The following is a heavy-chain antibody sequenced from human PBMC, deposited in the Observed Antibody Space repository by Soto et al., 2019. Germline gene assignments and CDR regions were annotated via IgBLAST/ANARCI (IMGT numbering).Heavy chain of an antibody. CDR1: GDTFTNFG. D-gene: IGHD3-10*01. CDR3: ATVLRGGVNWFDP. CDR2: IATYNSNR. J-gene: IGHJ5*02. Sequence: PLVQSGPEVKKPGASITVSCKTSGDTFTNFGLSWVRQAPGQGLEWMGWIATYNSNRNYAQKFQGRLTLTTDTSTSTAYMEMKRLRYDDTAVYYWATVLRGGVNWFDPWGQGTLVSVSS. V-gene: IGHV1-18*01.